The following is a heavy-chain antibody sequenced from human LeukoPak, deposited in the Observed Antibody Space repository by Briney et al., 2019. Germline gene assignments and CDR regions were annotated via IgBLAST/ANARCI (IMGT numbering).Heavy chain of an antibody. CDR1: DGSISNYY. J-gene: IGHJ3*01. D-gene: IGHD3-10*01. CDR3: AKYSTSIIRGAFDF. CDR2: ISAGGLNT. Sequence: ETLSLTCTVSDGSISNYYWSWVRQAPGEGLEMVASISAGGLNTYYADAVEGRFSISRDNSKDTVFLQMNSLRAEDTALYYCAKYSTSIIRGAFDFWGQGTTVTVSS. V-gene: IGHV3-23*01.